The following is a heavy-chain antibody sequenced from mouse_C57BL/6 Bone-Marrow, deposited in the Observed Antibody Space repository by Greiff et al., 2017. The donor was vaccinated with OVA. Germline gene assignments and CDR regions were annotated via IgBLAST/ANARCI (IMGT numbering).Heavy chain of an antibody. J-gene: IGHJ4*01. Sequence: QVQLQQSGAELMKPGASVKLSCKATGYTFTGYWIEWVKQRPGHGLEWIGEILPGSGSTNYNEKFKGKATLTADKSSSTAYMELRSLTSEDSAVYFCARGVPYAMDYWGQGTSVTVSS. CDR3: ARGVPYAMDY. CDR2: ILPGSGST. D-gene: IGHD5-1*01. V-gene: IGHV1-9*01. CDR1: GYTFTGYW.